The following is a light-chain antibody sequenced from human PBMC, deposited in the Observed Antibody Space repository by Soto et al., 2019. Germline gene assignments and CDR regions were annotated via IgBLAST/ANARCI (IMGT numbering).Light chain of an antibody. V-gene: IGLV2-8*01. CDR3: SSYAGSDIWV. CDR1: SSDVGGYNY. Sequence: QSVLTQPPSASGSPGQSVTISCTGTSSDVGGYNYVSWYQQYPGKAPKLMIYEVSKRPSGVPDRFSGSKSGKTASLTVSGLQAEDEADYYCSSYAGSDIWVFGVGTQLTVL. CDR2: EVS. J-gene: IGLJ3*02.